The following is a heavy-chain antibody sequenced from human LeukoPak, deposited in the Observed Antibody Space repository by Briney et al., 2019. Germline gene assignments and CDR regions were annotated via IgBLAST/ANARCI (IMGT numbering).Heavy chain of an antibody. J-gene: IGHJ6*02. CDR3: ARVRGYYYGMDV. CDR2: MNPNSGNT. CDR1: GYTFTSYD. Sequence: GASVKVSCKASGYTFTSYDINWVRQATGQGLEWMGWMNPNSGNTGYAQKFQGRVTMTRNTSISTAYMELSSLRSEDTAVCYCARVRGYYYGMDVWGQGTTVTVSS. V-gene: IGHV1-8*01.